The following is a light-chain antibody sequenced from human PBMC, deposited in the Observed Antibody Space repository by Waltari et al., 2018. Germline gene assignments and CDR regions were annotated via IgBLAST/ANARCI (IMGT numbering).Light chain of an antibody. V-gene: IGKV3-20*01. CDR2: GAS. CDR3: QHHFRLPAT. Sequence: IMLTQSPGTLSWSPGERATLSCRASQSISRYLAWYQQKPGKAPRLLIYGASTRATGIPDRFSGSGSGTDFSLTISGLEPEDSAVYYCQHHFRLPATFGQGTKVEIK. J-gene: IGKJ1*01. CDR1: QSISRY.